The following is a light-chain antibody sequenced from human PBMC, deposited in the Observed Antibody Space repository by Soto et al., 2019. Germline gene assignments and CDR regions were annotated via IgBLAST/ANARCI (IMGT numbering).Light chain of an antibody. J-gene: IGKJ3*01. CDR3: QQYFSAPYT. V-gene: IGKV4-1*01. CDR1: QSVLRSSNNRNL. Sequence: DIVMTQSPDSLAVSLGERATINCKSSQSVLRSSNNRNLLGWYQQKPGQPPKLLFSWASIRESGVPDRFSGSGSGTDFTLIISSLQIEDVAVYYCQQYFSAPYTFGPGTKVEIK. CDR2: WAS.